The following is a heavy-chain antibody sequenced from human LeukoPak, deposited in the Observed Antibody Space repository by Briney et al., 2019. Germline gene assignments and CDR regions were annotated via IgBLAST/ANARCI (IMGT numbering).Heavy chain of an antibody. CDR2: INPNNGGT. CDR3: ARDVGYSSSSLGIPLDY. Sequence: ASVKVSCKASGYSFTAYHMHWVRQAPGQGLEWMGWINPNNGGTNSAQNFQGRVTMTRDTSINTAYMELSRLRSDDTAMYYCARDVGYSSSSLGIPLDYWGQGTLVTVSS. J-gene: IGHJ4*02. CDR1: GYSFTAYH. D-gene: IGHD6-6*01. V-gene: IGHV1-2*02.